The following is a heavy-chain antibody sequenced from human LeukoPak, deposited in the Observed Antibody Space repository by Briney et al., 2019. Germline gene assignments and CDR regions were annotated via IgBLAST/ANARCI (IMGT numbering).Heavy chain of an antibody. CDR3: HYGDNADP. CDR2: IYYSGST. Sequence: SETLSLTCTVSGGSIRSSSYSWGWIRQPPGKGLEWIGSIYYSGSTYYNPSLKSRVTISVDTSKNQFSLKLSSVTAADTAVYYCHYGDNADPWGQGTLVTVSS. D-gene: IGHD4-17*01. CDR1: GGSIRSSSYS. J-gene: IGHJ5*02. V-gene: IGHV4-39*01.